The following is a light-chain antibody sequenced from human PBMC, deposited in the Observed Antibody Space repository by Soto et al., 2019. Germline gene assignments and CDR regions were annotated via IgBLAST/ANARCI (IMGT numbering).Light chain of an antibody. Sequence: EIVLTQSPGTLSLSPGERATLSCRASQSVSSNSLAWYQQKPGQAPRLLIYGASSRASGIPDRFSGSGSGTDFTLTISSLQSEDFAIYYCQQYNDWPPYTFGQGTKVDIK. CDR3: QQYNDWPPYT. V-gene: IGKV3-20*01. CDR2: GAS. CDR1: QSVSSNS. J-gene: IGKJ2*01.